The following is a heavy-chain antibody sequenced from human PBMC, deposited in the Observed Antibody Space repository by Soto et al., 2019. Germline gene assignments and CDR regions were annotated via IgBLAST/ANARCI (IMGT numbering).Heavy chain of an antibody. CDR1: GGSISSGGYY. J-gene: IGHJ6*02. V-gene: IGHV4-31*03. Sequence: SETLSLTCTVSGGSISSGGYYWSWIRQHPGKGLEWIGYIYYSGSTYYNPSLKSRVTISVDTSKNQFSLKLSSVTAADTAVYYCARDKRLGIFGEQQERWGYYYFGMDVWRQGTTVTVSS. D-gene: IGHD3-10*01. CDR2: IYYSGST. CDR3: ARDKRLGIFGEQQERWGYYYFGMDV.